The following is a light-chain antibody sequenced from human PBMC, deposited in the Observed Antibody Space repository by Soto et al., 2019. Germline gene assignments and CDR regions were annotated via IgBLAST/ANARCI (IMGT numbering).Light chain of an antibody. Sequence: EIVLTQSPGTLSLSPGERATLSCRASQSVSSTYLAWYQHKPGQAPRLLIYGASTRATGIPARFSGSGSGTEFTLTISSLQSEDFAVYYCQQRSNWQITFGQGTRLEI. V-gene: IGKV3D-20*02. CDR2: GAS. CDR1: QSVSSTY. CDR3: QQRSNWQIT. J-gene: IGKJ5*01.